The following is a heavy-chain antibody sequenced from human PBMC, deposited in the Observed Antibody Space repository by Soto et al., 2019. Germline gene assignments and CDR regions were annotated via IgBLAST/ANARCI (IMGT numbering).Heavy chain of an antibody. V-gene: IGHV5-51*01. Sequence: PGESLKISCKGSGYSFTSYWIGWVRQMPGKGLEWMGIIYPGDSDTRYSPSFQGQVTISADKSISTAYLQWSSLKASDTAMYYCAIPPHDILTGYYNYYFDYWGQATLVTDAS. D-gene: IGHD3-9*01. J-gene: IGHJ4*02. CDR1: GYSFTSYW. CDR2: IYPGDSDT. CDR3: AIPPHDILTGYYNYYFDY.